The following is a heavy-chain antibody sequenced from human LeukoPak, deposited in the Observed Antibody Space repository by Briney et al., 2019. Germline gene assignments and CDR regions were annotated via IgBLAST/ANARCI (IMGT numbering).Heavy chain of an antibody. CDR1: GGSISSSSYY. CDR3: ARALPNYYDSSGSSRPNDAFDI. CDR2: IYYSGST. J-gene: IGHJ3*02. Sequence: SETLSLTCTVSGGSISSSSYYWGWLRQPPGTGLEWIGSIYYSGSTYYNPSLKSRVTISVDTSKNQFSLKLSSVTAADTAVYYCARALPNYYDSSGSSRPNDAFDIWGQGTMVTVSS. D-gene: IGHD3-22*01. V-gene: IGHV4-39*07.